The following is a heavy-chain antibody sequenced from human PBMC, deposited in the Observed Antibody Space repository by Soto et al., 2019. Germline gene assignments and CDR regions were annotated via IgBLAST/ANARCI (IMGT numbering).Heavy chain of an antibody. CDR3: ARELVVGPAEYFHH. CDR1: GFTFSSYW. D-gene: IGHD3-22*01. V-gene: IGHV3-7*01. Sequence: GGSLRLSCAASGFTFSSYWMSWVRQVPGKGLEWVANINQEGSEKYYLDSVKGRFTISRDNAKNSLYLQMSSLGAEDTAVYYCARELVVGPAEYFHHWGQGTLVTVSS. J-gene: IGHJ1*01. CDR2: INQEGSEK.